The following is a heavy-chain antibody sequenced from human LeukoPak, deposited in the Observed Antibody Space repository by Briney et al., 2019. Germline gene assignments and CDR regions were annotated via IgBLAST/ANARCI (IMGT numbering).Heavy chain of an antibody. Sequence: RAGGSLRLSCAASGFTFSSYAMSWVRQAPGKGLEWVSAISGSGGSTYYADSVKGRFTISRDNSKNTLYLQMNSLRAEDTAVYYCAKGLTVTTLNWFDPWGQGTLVTVSS. CDR1: GFTFSSYA. CDR3: AKGLTVTTLNWFDP. D-gene: IGHD4-11*01. CDR2: ISGSGGST. V-gene: IGHV3-23*01. J-gene: IGHJ5*02.